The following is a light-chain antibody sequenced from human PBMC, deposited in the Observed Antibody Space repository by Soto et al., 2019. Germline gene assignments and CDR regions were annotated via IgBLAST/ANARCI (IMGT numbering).Light chain of an antibody. CDR3: QTWGAGFGWV. J-gene: IGLJ3*02. CDR2: VYSDGSH. CDR1: SGHSSHA. Sequence: QPVLTQPPSASASLGASVKITCTLSSGHSSHAIAWHQQQSEKGPRYLMNVYSDGSHTKGDGIPDRFSGSSSGAERYLTISSIQSEDEGDYYCQTWGAGFGWVFGGGTKVTVL. V-gene: IGLV4-69*02.